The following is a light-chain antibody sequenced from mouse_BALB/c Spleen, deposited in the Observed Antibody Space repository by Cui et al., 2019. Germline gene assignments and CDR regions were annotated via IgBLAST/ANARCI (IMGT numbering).Light chain of an antibody. V-gene: IGKV6-15*01. Sequence: DIVMTQSQKFMSTSVGDRVSVTCKASQNVGTNVAWYQQKPGQSPKALIYSASYRYSGVPDRFTGSGSGTDFTLTISNVQSEDLAEYFCQQYNSYPFTFGSETKLEIK. CDR2: SAS. CDR1: QNVGTN. CDR3: QQYNSYPFT. J-gene: IGKJ4*01.